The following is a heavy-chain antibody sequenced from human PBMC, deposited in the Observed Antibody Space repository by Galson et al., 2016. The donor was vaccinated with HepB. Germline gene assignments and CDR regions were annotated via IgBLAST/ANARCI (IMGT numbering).Heavy chain of an antibody. V-gene: IGHV3-11*06. CDR1: GFTFSDYY. CDR3: ARDQGWVEPSHFDS. CDR2: INTDSSYT. J-gene: IGHJ4*02. D-gene: IGHD1-26*01. Sequence: SLRLSCAASGFTFSDYYMSWIRQAPGKGLECVSYINTDSSYTSYADSVKGRFTISRDNAKNSVFLQMKSLRPDDTAVYFCARDQGWVEPSHFDSWGQGDLVIVSS.